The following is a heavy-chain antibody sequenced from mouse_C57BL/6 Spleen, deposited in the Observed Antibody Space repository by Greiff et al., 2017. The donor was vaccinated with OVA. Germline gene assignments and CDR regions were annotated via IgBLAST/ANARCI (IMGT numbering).Heavy chain of an antibody. V-gene: IGHV14-3*01. Sequence: EVQRVESVAELVRPGASVKLSCTASGFNIKNTYMHWVKQRPEQGLEWIGRIDPANGNTKYAPKFQGKATITADTSSNTAYLQLSSLTSEDTAIYYCARGYDYDDPSLDYWGQGTTLTVSS. J-gene: IGHJ2*01. D-gene: IGHD2-4*01. CDR1: GFNIKNTY. CDR2: IDPANGNT. CDR3: ARGYDYDDPSLDY.